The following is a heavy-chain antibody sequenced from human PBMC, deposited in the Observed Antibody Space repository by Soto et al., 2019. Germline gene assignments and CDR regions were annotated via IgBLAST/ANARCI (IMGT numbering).Heavy chain of an antibody. CDR3: ARESGKYGVSSFDY. J-gene: IGHJ4*02. V-gene: IGHV4-31*03. CDR1: GGSISSGGYY. Sequence: QVQLQESGPGLVKPSQTLSLTCTVSGGSISSGGYYWSWIRQHPGKGLEWIGYIYYSGSTYYNPSLKSRVSISVDTSKNQCSLKLSSVTAADTAVYDCARESGKYGVSSFDYWGQGTLVTVSS. CDR2: IYYSGST. D-gene: IGHD2-8*01.